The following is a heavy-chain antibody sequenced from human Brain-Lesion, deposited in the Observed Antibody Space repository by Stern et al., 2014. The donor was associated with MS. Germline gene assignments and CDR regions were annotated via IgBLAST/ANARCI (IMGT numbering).Heavy chain of an antibody. V-gene: IGHV4-4*02. D-gene: IGHD1-14*01. CDR3: ARELPDLNAFDI. Sequence: VQLLESGPGLVKPSGTLSLTCAVSGGSISSSNWWSWVRQSPGKGLEWIGEIYHSGGTKYSPSFESRVIISVDKPKNQFSLKLSYVTAADTAVYYCARELPDLNAFDIWGQGTMVTVSS. CDR1: GGSISSSNW. CDR2: IYHSGGT. J-gene: IGHJ3*02.